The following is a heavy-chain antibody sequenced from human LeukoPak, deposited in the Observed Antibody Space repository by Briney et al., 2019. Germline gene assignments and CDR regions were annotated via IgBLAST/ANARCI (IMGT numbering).Heavy chain of an antibody. V-gene: IGHV3-30*18. CDR3: AKVRVGTAHFDY. D-gene: IGHD2-15*01. Sequence: PGRSLRLSCAASGFTFSNYGMHWVRQAPGKGLEWVVVISHDGSNNNYADSVKGRFTISRDNSKNTLYLQMNSLGPEDTAVYYCAKVRVGTAHFDYWGQGTLVTVSS. J-gene: IGHJ4*02. CDR2: ISHDGSNN. CDR1: GFTFSNYG.